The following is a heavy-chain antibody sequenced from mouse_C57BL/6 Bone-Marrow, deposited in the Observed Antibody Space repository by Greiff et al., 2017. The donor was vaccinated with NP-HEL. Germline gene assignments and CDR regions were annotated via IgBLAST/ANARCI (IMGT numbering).Heavy chain of an antibody. CDR3: VRLYGYDDAMDY. J-gene: IGHJ4*01. CDR2: IRSKSNNYAT. D-gene: IGHD2-2*01. CDR1: GFSFNTYA. V-gene: IGHV10-1*01. Sequence: EVKLVESGGGLVQPKGSLKLSCAASGFSFNTYAMNWVRQAPGKGLEWVARIRSKSNNYATYYADSVKDRFTISRDDSESMLYLQMNNLKTEDTAMYYCVRLYGYDDAMDYWGQGTSVTVSS.